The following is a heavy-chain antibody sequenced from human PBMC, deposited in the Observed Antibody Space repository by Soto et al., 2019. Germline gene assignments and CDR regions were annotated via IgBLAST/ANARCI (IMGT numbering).Heavy chain of an antibody. Sequence: EVQLLESGGGLVQPGGSLRLSCAASGFTFSSYAMSWVRQAPGKGLEWVSTISGSGGSTYYADSVKGRFTISRDNSKNTLYLQMNSLRAEDTAVYYCAKGNYRGLSSFDYWGQGTLVTVSS. V-gene: IGHV3-23*01. CDR2: ISGSGGST. CDR3: AKGNYRGLSSFDY. CDR1: GFTFSSYA. J-gene: IGHJ4*02. D-gene: IGHD1-7*01.